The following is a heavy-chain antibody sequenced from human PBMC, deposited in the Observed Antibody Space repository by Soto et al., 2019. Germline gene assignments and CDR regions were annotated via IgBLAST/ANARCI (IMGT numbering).Heavy chain of an antibody. V-gene: IGHV1-69*13. D-gene: IGHD6-13*01. J-gene: IGHJ5*02. CDR3: AREAKAAAGHNWFDP. CDR1: GGTFSSYA. CDR2: IIPIFGTA. Sequence: SVKVSCKASGGTFSSYAISWVRQAPGQGLEWMGGIIPIFGTANYAQKFQGRVTITADESTSTAYMELSSLRSEDTAVYYCAREAKAAAGHNWFDPWGQGTLVTVSS.